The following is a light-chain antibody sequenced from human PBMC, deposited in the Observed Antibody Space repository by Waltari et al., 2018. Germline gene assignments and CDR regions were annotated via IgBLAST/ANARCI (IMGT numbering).Light chain of an antibody. Sequence: QSALTQPASVSGSPGQSITISCTGTSSDVGSSNLVSWYQQHPGKAPKLIIYEANKRLAGFSNLFSGSKSGITASLRISGLQAEDEADYYCCSFAPTRILLFGGGTKLTV. CDR2: EAN. V-gene: IGLV2-23*01. CDR3: CSFAPTRILL. CDR1: SSDVGSSNL. J-gene: IGLJ3*02.